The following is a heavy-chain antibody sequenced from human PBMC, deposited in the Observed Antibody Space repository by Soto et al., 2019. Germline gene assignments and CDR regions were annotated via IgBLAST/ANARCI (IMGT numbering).Heavy chain of an antibody. J-gene: IGHJ4*02. Sequence: SAKVSCKACGDTLTSYAMHWVRQAPGQRLEWMGWINAGNGNTKYSQKFQGRVTITRDTSASTAYMELSSLRSEDTAAYYCARVRGSYYQDYWGQGTLVTVSS. CDR1: GDTLTSYA. D-gene: IGHD1-26*01. V-gene: IGHV1-3*01. CDR3: ARVRGSYYQDY. CDR2: INAGNGNT.